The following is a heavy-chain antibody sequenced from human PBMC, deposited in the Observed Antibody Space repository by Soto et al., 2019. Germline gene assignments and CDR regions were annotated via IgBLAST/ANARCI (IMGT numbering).Heavy chain of an antibody. V-gene: IGHV3-23*01. Sequence: GGSLRLSCRTSGFTFTDYSMTWVRQAPGKGLEWVSCISGSGGRTFYADSVKGRFTVFSDSSENTVYLQMNTLRGEDTAVYYCAKELTSMWYPLDFWGQGSLVTVSS. CDR3: AKELTSMWYPLDF. J-gene: IGHJ4*02. D-gene: IGHD6-13*01. CDR1: GFTFTDYS. CDR2: ISGSGGRT.